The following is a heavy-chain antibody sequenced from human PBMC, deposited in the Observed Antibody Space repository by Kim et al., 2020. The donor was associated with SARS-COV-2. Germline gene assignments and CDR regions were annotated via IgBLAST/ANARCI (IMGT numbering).Heavy chain of an antibody. V-gene: IGHV3-48*02. D-gene: IGHD5-12*01. CDR1: GFSFSSYS. J-gene: IGHJ4*02. CDR3: ASDNRGYSEAASDH. CDR2: ISSSSSTM. Sequence: GGSLRLSCAASGFSFSSYSMNWVRQAPGKGLEWVSYISSSSSTMYYADSVKGRFTISRDNAKNSLYLHMNSLRDEDTAVYYCASDNRGYSEAASDHWGQGTLVTVSS.